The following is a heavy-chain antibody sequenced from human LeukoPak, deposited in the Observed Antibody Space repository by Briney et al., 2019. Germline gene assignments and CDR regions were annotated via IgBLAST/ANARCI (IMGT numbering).Heavy chain of an antibody. CDR3: AKDVQRLLWFGELLFDY. CDR1: GFTFSSYA. CDR2: ISGSGGST. J-gene: IGHJ4*02. Sequence: GGSLRLSCAASGFTFSSYAMSWVRQAPGKGLEWVSAISGSGGSTYYADSVKGRFTISRDNPKNTLYLQMNSLRAEDTAVYYCAKDVQRLLWFGELLFDYWGQGTLVTVSS. V-gene: IGHV3-23*01. D-gene: IGHD3-10*01.